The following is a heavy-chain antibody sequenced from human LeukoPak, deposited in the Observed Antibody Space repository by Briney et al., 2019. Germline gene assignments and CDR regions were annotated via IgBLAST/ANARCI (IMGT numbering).Heavy chain of an antibody. J-gene: IGHJ6*03. CDR2: IYSGGST. D-gene: IGHD6-13*01. Sequence: GGSLRLSCAASGFTVSSNYMSWVRQAPGKGLEWVSVIYSGGSTYYADSVKGRFTISRDSSKNTLYLQMNSLRAEDTAVYYCARNVGSSSSWYYYYYYMDVWGKGTTVTVSS. V-gene: IGHV3-66*02. CDR3: ARNVGSSSSWYYYYYYMDV. CDR1: GFTVSSNY.